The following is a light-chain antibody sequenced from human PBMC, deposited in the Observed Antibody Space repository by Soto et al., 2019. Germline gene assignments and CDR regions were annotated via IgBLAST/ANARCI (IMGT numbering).Light chain of an antibody. CDR1: RCNHGAGYD. CDR3: QSYDNSLSGAWV. J-gene: IGLJ3*02. CDR2: ANN. V-gene: IGLV1-40*01. Sequence: QPVLTQPPSVSGAPGQGITISCTGTRCNHGAGYDVHWYQQLPGAAPKLLIYANNKRPSGVLDRFSGSKSGTSASLAITGLQAEDEADYYCQSYDNSLSGAWVYGGGTKLTVL.